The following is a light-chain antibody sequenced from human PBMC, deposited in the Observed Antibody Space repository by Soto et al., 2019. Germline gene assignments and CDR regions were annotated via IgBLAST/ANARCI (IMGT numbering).Light chain of an antibody. Sequence: QSALTQPASVSGSPGQSITISCTGTSSDVGTYNYVYWYQQYPGKAPKLMIYEVNNRPSGISNRFSGSKSGNKASLTISGLQAEDEADYYCTSNTLSSTVILGGATKLTVL. J-gene: IGLJ2*01. CDR3: TSNTLSSTVI. V-gene: IGLV2-14*01. CDR2: EVN. CDR1: SSDVGTYNY.